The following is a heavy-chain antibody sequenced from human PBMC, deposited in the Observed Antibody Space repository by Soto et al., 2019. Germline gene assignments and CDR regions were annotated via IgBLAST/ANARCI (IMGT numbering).Heavy chain of an antibody. Sequence: PSETLSLTCTVSGGSISIGDYYWSWIRQPPGKGLEWIGYIYYSGSTYYNPSLKSRVTISVDTSKNQFSLKLSSVTAADTAVYYRARDLSSGSHYFDYWGQGTLVTVSS. CDR2: IYYSGST. V-gene: IGHV4-30-4*01. CDR1: GGSISIGDYY. J-gene: IGHJ4*02. CDR3: ARDLSSGSHYFDY. D-gene: IGHD6-19*01.